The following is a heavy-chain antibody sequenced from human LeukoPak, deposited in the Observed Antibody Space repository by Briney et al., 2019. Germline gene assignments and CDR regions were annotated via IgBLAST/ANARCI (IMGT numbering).Heavy chain of an antibody. Sequence: PGGSLRLSCSASGFTFSNYYMHWVRQAPGKGLEYVSMISSNGDTIYYADSVKGRFTISRDNAKNSLYLQMNSLRAEDTAVYYCARGVSYGFGIWGQGTMVTVSS. CDR3: ARGVSYGFGI. CDR1: GFTFSNYY. V-gene: IGHV3-64*04. D-gene: IGHD2-2*01. CDR2: ISSNGDTI. J-gene: IGHJ3*02.